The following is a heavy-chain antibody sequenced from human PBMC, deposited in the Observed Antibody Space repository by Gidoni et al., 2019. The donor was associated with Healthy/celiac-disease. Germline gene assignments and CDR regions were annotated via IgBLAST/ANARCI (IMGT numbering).Heavy chain of an antibody. Sequence: QVQLQQWGAGLLKPSETLSLTCAVYGGSFSGYYWSWIRQPPGKGLEWIGEINHSGSTNYNPSLKSRVTISVDTSKNQFSLKLSSVTAADTAVYYCARGCIAAAALTYYYYYGMDVWGQGTTVTVSS. CDR2: INHSGST. J-gene: IGHJ6*02. V-gene: IGHV4-34*01. CDR3: ARGCIAAAALTYYYYYGMDV. D-gene: IGHD6-13*01. CDR1: GGSFSGYY.